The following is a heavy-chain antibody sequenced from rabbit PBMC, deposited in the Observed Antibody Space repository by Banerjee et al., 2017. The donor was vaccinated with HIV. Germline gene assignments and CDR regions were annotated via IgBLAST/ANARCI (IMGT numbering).Heavy chain of an antibody. J-gene: IGHJ4*01. V-gene: IGHV1S45*01. CDR1: GFDFSSNF. Sequence: QQQLEESGGDLVQPEGSLTLTCTASGFDFSSNFMCWVRQAPGKGLEWIACIYAGSGSTYYASWAKGRFTISKTSSTTVTLQMTSLTAADTATYFCVRDAGYAGSNLWGPGTLVTVS. D-gene: IGHD4-2*01. CDR2: IYAGSGST. CDR3: VRDAGYAGSNL.